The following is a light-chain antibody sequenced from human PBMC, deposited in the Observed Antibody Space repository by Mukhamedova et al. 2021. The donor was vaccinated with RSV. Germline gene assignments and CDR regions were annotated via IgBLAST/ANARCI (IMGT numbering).Light chain of an antibody. V-gene: IGKV4-1*01. CDR1: PSVLYSSNNKNY. Sequence: INCKSSPSVLYSSNNKNYLAWYQQKPGQPPKLLIYWASTRESGVPDRFSGSGSGTDFTLTISSLQAEDVAVYYCQQYYSTPITFGQGTRLEI. J-gene: IGKJ5*01. CDR2: WAS. CDR3: QQYYSTPIT.